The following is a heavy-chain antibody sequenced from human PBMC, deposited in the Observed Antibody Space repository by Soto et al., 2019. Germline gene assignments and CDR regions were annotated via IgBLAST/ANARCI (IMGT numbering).Heavy chain of an antibody. Sequence: ASVKVSCKASGYTFTSYTISWVRQAPGQGLEWMGWISAYNGNTNYAQKLQGRVTMTTDTSTTTAYMELRSLRSDDTAVYYCARDKDRLQFGGNYYYAMDVWGQGTTVTVSS. CDR1: GYTFTSYT. CDR3: ARDKDRLQFGGNYYYAMDV. J-gene: IGHJ6*02. V-gene: IGHV1-18*01. CDR2: ISAYNGNT. D-gene: IGHD5-12*01.